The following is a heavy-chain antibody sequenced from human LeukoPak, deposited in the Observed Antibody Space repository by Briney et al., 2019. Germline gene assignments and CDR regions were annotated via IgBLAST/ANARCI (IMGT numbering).Heavy chain of an antibody. D-gene: IGHD4-11*01. CDR1: GYTFTSYG. Sequence: ASVKVSCKASGYTFTSYGISWVRQAPGQGLEWMAWINPNSGDTNYAQKFLGRVTVTSDTSISTAYMELSRLTSDDTAVYYCARDLTRLDVDDYWGQGTLVTVSS. V-gene: IGHV1-2*02. J-gene: IGHJ4*02. CDR2: INPNSGDT. CDR3: ARDLTRLDVDDY.